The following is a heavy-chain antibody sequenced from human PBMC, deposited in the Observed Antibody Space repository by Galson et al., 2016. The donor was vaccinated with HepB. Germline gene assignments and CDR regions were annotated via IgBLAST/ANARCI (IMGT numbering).Heavy chain of an antibody. CDR2: IYWNDDK. CDR1: GFSLSTSEVG. J-gene: IGHJ5*02. CDR3: AHHYGWFDP. Sequence: PALVKPTQTLTLTCTFSGFSLSTSEVGAGWIRQPPGKALEWLALIYWNDDKRYSPSLKNRLTITKDTSKNQVVLTMTNMDPVDTATYYCAHHYGWFDPWGQGTLVTVSS. D-gene: IGHD4-17*01. V-gene: IGHV2-5*01.